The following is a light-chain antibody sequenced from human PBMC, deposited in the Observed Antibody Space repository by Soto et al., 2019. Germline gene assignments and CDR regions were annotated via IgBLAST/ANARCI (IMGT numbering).Light chain of an antibody. V-gene: IGLV1-40*01. CDR1: SSNIGAGSY. J-gene: IGLJ1*01. Sequence: QSVLTQPPSVSGAPGQRVTISCTGSSSNIGAGSYVHWYQQLPETAPKLVIYGNDNRPSGVPDRFFGSRSGTSASLAITGLQAEDEADYYCQSYDNSLGGSYVFGTGTKLTVL. CDR2: GND. CDR3: QSYDNSLGGSYV.